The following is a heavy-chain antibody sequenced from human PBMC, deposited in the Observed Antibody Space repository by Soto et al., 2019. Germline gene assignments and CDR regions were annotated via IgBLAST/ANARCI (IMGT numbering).Heavy chain of an antibody. CDR2: IGGSSSYT. J-gene: IGHJ4*02. Sequence: QVQLVESGGDLVKPGGSLRLSCAASGFPFSDYYMSWIRQAPGKGLEWVSSIGGSSSYTNNADSVKGRFTISRDNAKKSLYLQMNSLRAEDTAVYYCARRRPTGYYNYWGQGTVVTV. CDR1: GFPFSDYY. V-gene: IGHV3-11*05. CDR3: ARRRPTGYYNY. D-gene: IGHD3-9*01.